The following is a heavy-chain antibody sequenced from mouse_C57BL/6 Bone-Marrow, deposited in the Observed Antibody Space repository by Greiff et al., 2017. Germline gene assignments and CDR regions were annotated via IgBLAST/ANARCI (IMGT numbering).Heavy chain of an antibody. D-gene: IGHD5-1*01. CDR2: IRNKANGYTT. J-gene: IGHJ1*03. Sequence: EVQLVESGGGLVQPGGSLSLSCAASGFTFTDYYMSWVRQPPGKALEWLGFIRNKANGYTTEYSASVKGRFTISRDNSQSILYLQMNALRAEDSATYYYARYVPRYWYFDVWGTGTTVTVSS. V-gene: IGHV7-3*01. CDR3: ARYVPRYWYFDV. CDR1: GFTFTDYY.